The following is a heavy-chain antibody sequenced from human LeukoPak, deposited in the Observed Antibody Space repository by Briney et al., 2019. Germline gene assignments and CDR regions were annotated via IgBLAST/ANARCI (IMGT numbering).Heavy chain of an antibody. CDR2: IYYSGST. J-gene: IGHJ3*02. CDR1: GGSISSYY. D-gene: IGHD3-3*01. Sequence: SETLSLTCTVSGGSISSYYWSWIRQPPGKGLGWIGYIYYSGSTNYNPSLKSRVTISVDTSKNQFSLKLSSVTAAATAVYYCARDSPNYDFWSGYYTDAFDIWGQGTMVTVSS. CDR3: ARDSPNYDFWSGYYTDAFDI. V-gene: IGHV4-59*01.